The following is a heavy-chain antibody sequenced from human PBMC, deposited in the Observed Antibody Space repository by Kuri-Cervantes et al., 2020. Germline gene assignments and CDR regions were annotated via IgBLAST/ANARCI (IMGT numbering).Heavy chain of an antibody. D-gene: IGHD6-19*01. CDR1: GGSISSGSYY. Sequence: LRLSCTVSGGSISSGSYYWSWIRQPAGRGLEWIGRIYTSGSTNYNPSLKSRVSISVDTSKNQFSLKLSSVTAADTAVYYCARRQWPRLQADYWGQGTLVTVSS. CDR3: ARRQWPRLQADY. CDR2: IYTSGST. J-gene: IGHJ4*02. V-gene: IGHV4-61*02.